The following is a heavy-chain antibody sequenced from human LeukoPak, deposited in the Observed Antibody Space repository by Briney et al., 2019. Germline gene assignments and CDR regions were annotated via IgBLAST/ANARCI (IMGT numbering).Heavy chain of an antibody. Sequence: ASVKVSCKASGYTFTGYYMHWVRQAPGQGLEWMGWINPNSGGTNYAQKFQGRVTMTRDTSISTAYMELSRLRSDGTAVYYCASALRYFDWLPYGSGFDYWGQGTLVTVSS. J-gene: IGHJ4*02. D-gene: IGHD3-9*01. CDR2: INPNSGGT. V-gene: IGHV1-2*02. CDR1: GYTFTGYY. CDR3: ASALRYFDWLPYGSGFDY.